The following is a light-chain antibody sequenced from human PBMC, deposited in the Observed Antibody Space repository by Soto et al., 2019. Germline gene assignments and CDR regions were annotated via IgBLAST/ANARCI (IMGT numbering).Light chain of an antibody. CDR2: GNN. V-gene: IGLV1-40*01. CDR1: SSNIGAGYD. CDR3: QSYDSSMRRV. J-gene: IGLJ2*01. Sequence: QSVLTQPPSVSGAPGQRVTISCTGSSSNIGAGYDVHWYQHLPGTAPKLLIYGNNNRPSGVHDRFSGSKSGTSASLAITGLQAEDEADYYCQSYDSSMRRVFGAGTKLTVL.